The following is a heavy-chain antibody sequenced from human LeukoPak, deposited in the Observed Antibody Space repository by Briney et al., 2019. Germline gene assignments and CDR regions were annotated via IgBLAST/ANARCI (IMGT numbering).Heavy chain of an antibody. CDR1: GFTVSSNY. Sequence: GGSLRLSCAASGFTVSSNYMNWVRQAPGKGLEWVSVIYSGGSTYYADSVKGRFTISRDNSKNTLYLQMNSLRAEDTAVYYCARAPRGWYGHDYFDYWGQGTLVTVSS. V-gene: IGHV3-66*01. CDR2: IYSGGST. D-gene: IGHD6-19*01. J-gene: IGHJ4*02. CDR3: ARAPRGWYGHDYFDY.